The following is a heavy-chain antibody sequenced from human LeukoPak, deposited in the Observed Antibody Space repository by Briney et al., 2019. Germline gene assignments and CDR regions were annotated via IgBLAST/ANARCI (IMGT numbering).Heavy chain of an antibody. J-gene: IGHJ4*02. CDR1: GGSISSSSYY. CDR2: ISHTETT. V-gene: IGHV4-39*07. D-gene: IGHD2-2*01. CDR3: ARDNVPGYHDY. Sequence: SETLSLTCTVSGGSISSSSYYWGWIRQPPGKGLEWIGSISHTETTYYNPSLKSRVTISVDTSKNQFSLKLTSVTAADTAVYYCARDNVPGYHDYWGQGTLVTVSS.